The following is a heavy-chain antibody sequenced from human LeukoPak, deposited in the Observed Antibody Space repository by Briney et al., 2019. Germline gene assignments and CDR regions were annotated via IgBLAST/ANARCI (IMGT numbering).Heavy chain of an antibody. D-gene: IGHD5-24*01. J-gene: IGHJ4*02. CDR2: IYSGGST. V-gene: IGHV3-66*02. Sequence: GGSLTLSCAASGFTVSINYMSWVRQAPGKGLEWVSVIYSGGSTYYADSVKGRFTISRDNSKNTLYLQMNSLRAEDTAVYYCARAGDGYNYGKLSDWGQGTLVTVSS. CDR3: ARAGDGYNYGKLSD. CDR1: GFTVSINY.